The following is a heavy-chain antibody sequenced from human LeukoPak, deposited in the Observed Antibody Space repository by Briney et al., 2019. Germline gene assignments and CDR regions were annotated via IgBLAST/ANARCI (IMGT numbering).Heavy chain of an antibody. CDR3: ARDQHSSGYRNFDY. V-gene: IGHV1-69*13. Sequence: GASVKVSCKASGYTFTSYAISWVRQAPGQGLEWMGGIIPIFGTANYAQKFQGRVTITADESTSTAYMELSSLRSEDTAVYYCARDQHSSGYRNFDYWGQGTLVTVSS. D-gene: IGHD3-22*01. CDR2: IIPIFGTA. CDR1: GYTFTSYA. J-gene: IGHJ4*02.